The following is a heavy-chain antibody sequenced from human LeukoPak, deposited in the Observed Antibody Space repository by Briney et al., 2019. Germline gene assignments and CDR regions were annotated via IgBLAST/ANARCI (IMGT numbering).Heavy chain of an antibody. D-gene: IGHD6-19*01. V-gene: IGHV4-59*01. CDR3: ARGAGGWYPNYYHYMDV. Sequence: SETLSLTCTVSGGSISSYYWSWIRQPPGKGLEWIGYIYYSGSTNYNPSLKSRVTISVDTSKNQFSLKLSSVTAADTAVYYCARGAGGWYPNYYHYMDVWGKGTTVTISS. CDR2: IYYSGST. J-gene: IGHJ6*03. CDR1: GGSISSYY.